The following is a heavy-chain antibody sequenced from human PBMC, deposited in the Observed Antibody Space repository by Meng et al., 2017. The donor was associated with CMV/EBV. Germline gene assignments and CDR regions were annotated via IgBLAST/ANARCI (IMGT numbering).Heavy chain of an antibody. CDR1: CNSYSISSW. J-gene: IGHJ5*02. D-gene: IGHD6-6*01. Sequence: SCNSYSISSWCCWIRQPPGWVLKWIGCVYYSGSTYSNPSLKSRVTMTVGTSKNQFSLKLSSVTAVDKAVYYCARLGSSSSWVLGWFDPWGQGTLVTVSS. V-gene: IGHV4-28*01. CDR3: ARLGSSSSWVLGWFDP. CDR2: VYYSGST.